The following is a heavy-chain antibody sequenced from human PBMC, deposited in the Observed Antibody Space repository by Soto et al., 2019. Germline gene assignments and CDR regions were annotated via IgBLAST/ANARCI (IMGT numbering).Heavy chain of an antibody. CDR1: GYTFTSYG. J-gene: IGHJ4*02. V-gene: IGHV1-18*01. CDR2: INAYNGNT. D-gene: IGHD6-19*01. CDR3: ARDPVAGTYFDY. Sequence: QVQLMQSGAEVKKPGASVKVTCKASGYTFTSYGISWVRQAPGQGHEWMGWINAYNGNTNYAQKLQGRVTMTTDTSTSTAYMALRSLRSDDTAVYYCARDPVAGTYFDYWGQGALVTVSS.